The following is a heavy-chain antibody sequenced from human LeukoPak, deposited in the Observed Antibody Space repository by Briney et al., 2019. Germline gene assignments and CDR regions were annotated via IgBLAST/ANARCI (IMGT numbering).Heavy chain of an antibody. J-gene: IGHJ3*02. D-gene: IGHD2-2*01. CDR1: GYTFTGYY. V-gene: IGHV1-2*02. CDR2: INPNSGGT. CDR3: ARGLLRYCSSTSCYDAFDI. Sequence: ASVKVSCKASGYTFTGYYMHWVRQAPGQGLEWMGWINPNSGGTNYAQKFRGRVTMTRDTSISTAYMELSRLRSDDTAVYYCARGLLRYCSSTSCYDAFDIWGQGTMVTVSS.